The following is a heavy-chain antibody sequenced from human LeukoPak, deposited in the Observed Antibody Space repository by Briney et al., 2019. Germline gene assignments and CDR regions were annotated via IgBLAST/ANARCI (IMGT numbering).Heavy chain of an antibody. V-gene: IGHV4-34*01. Sequence: SETLSLTCAVYGGSFSGYYWSWIRQPPGKGLEWIGEIHPDGSTNYNPSLESRPTISVDTSKNQFSLKLNSVTAADTAVYYCSRGRDAYKGGNYWGQGTLVTVSS. J-gene: IGHJ4*02. CDR1: GGSFSGYY. CDR2: IHPDGST. CDR3: SRGRDAYKGGNY. D-gene: IGHD5-24*01.